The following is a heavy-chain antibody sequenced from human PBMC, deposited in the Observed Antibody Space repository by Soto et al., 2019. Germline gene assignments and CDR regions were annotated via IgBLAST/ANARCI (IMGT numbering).Heavy chain of an antibody. V-gene: IGHV1-69*14. J-gene: IGHJ6*02. Sequence: QVQLVQSGAEVKKPGSSVKVSCKASGGTFSSYAISWVRQAPGQGLEWMGGIIPIFGTANYAQKFQGRVTIPANKSTSTAYRELSSLRSEDTAVYYCARDQTARYGMDVWGQGTTVTVSS. D-gene: IGHD5-18*01. CDR3: ARDQTARYGMDV. CDR1: GGTFSSYA. CDR2: IIPIFGTA.